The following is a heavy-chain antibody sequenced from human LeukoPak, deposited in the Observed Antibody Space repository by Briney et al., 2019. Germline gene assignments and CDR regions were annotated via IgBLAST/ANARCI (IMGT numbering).Heavy chain of an antibody. CDR2: TSSSDPGT. CDR3: ARRAGAYSHPYDY. Sequence: GGSLRLSCAASGFRLSSYAMSWVRQAPGKGLEWVSATSSSDPGTYYADSVRGRFTISRDNSKNTLYLQMNSLRAEDTAVYYCARRAGAYSHPYDYWGQGTLVTVSS. D-gene: IGHD4/OR15-4a*01. J-gene: IGHJ4*02. CDR1: GFRLSSYA. V-gene: IGHV3-23*01.